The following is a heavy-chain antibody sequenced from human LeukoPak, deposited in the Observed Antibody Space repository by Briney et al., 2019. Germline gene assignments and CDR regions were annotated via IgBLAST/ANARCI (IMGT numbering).Heavy chain of an antibody. Sequence: PSETLSLTCAVYGGSFSGYYWSWIRQPPGKGLEWIGEINHSGSTNYNPSLKSRVTISVDTSKNQFSLKLSSVTAADTAVYYCARGPFLTRFTRSIDPWGQGTLVTVSS. J-gene: IGHJ5*02. D-gene: IGHD1-14*01. CDR2: INHSGST. CDR3: ARGPFLTRFTRSIDP. V-gene: IGHV4-34*01. CDR1: GGSFSGYY.